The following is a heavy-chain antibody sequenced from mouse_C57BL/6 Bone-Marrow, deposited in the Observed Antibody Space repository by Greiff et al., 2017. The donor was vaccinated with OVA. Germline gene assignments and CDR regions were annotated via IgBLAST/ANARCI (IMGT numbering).Heavy chain of an antibody. J-gene: IGHJ3*01. Sequence: VQLQQPGAELVKPGASVKLSCKASGYTFTSYWMQWVNQRPGQGLEWIGEIDPSVSYTNYNQKFKGKAQLTVDTSSSTAYMQLSSVTSEDAAVYYCARGNWDGRFAYWGQGTLVTVSA. CDR2: IDPSVSYT. CDR3: ARGNWDGRFAY. V-gene: IGHV1-50*01. CDR1: GYTFTSYW. D-gene: IGHD4-1*01.